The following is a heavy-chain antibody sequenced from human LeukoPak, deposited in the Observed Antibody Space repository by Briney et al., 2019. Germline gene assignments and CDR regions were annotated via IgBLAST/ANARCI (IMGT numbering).Heavy chain of an antibody. Sequence: GGSLRLSCAASGFTFDDYAMHWVRQAPGKGLEWVSSISWNSGSIGYADSVKGRFTISRDNAKNSLYLQMNSLRAEDTALYYRAKQGAWRLGGGYFDYWGQGTLVTVSS. V-gene: IGHV3-9*01. D-gene: IGHD5-12*01. J-gene: IGHJ4*02. CDR3: AKQGAWRLGGGYFDY. CDR2: ISWNSGSI. CDR1: GFTFDDYA.